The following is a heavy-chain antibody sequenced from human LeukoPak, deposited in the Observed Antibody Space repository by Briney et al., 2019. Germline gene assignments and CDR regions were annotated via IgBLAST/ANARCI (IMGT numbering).Heavy chain of an antibody. V-gene: IGHV3-23*01. D-gene: IGHD6-13*01. CDR1: GFTFSSYA. CDR3: TKSKSIAAAAHSNYYYYYYMDV. CDR2: ISGSGGST. Sequence: GGSLRLSCAASGFTFSSYAMSWVRQAPGKGLEWVSAISGSGGSTYYADSVKGRFTISRDNSKNTLYLQMNSLRAEDTAVYYCTKSKSIAAAAHSNYYYYYYMDVWGKGTTVTVSS. J-gene: IGHJ6*03.